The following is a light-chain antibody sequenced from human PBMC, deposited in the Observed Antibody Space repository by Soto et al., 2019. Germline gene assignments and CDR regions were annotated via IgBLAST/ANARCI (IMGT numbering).Light chain of an antibody. V-gene: IGKV3-15*01. J-gene: IGKJ2*01. Sequence: EIVMTQSPATLSVSPGERATLSCRASQSISTELAWYQQKPGQPPRLLIYSASTRATGVPARFTGSGSGSEFTLTICVLQSEDFAVYYCQQGHNWPLTFGQGTRLEI. CDR3: QQGHNWPLT. CDR1: QSISTE. CDR2: SAS.